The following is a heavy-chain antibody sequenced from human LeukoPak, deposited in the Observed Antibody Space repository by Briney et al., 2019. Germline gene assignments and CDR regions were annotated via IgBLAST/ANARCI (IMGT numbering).Heavy chain of an antibody. CDR3: ATYKAYESSGYVGFFDY. V-gene: IGHV3-15*01. CDR1: GFSFSNAW. D-gene: IGHD3-22*01. CDR2: IKSKTDGGTT. J-gene: IGHJ4*02. Sequence: PGGSLRLSCAAPGFSFSNAWMSWVRQAPEKGLEWVGRIKSKTDGGTTDYAAPVKGRFTISRDDSKNTLYLQMNSLKTEDTAVYYCATYKAYESSGYVGFFDYWGQGTLVTVSS.